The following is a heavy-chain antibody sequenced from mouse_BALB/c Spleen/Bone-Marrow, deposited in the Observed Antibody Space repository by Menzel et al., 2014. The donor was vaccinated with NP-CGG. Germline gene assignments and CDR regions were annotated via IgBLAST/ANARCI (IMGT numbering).Heavy chain of an antibody. V-gene: IGHV14-3*02. D-gene: IGHD1-1*01. J-gene: IGHJ2*01. CDR1: GFNIKDTY. CDR3: AHGSTYGYFDY. Sequence: EVKLMESGTELVKPGASVKLSCTASGFNIKDTYMHWVKQRPEQGLEWIGRIDPANGNTKYDPKFQGKATITADTSSNTADLQLSSLTSEDTAVYYCAHGSTYGYFDYWGQGTTLTVSS. CDR2: IDPANGNT.